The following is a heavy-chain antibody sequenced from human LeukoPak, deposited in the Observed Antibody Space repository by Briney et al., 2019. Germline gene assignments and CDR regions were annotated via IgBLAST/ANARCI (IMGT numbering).Heavy chain of an antibody. J-gene: IGHJ4*02. Sequence: GGSLGLSCEASGFTFSSYNMNWVRQAPGKGLEWVSSISSSSSYIYYADSVKGRFTISRDNSKNTLYLQMNSLRAEDTAVYYCAKVERAVAGTADYWGQGTLVTVSS. D-gene: IGHD6-19*01. CDR2: ISSSSSYI. V-gene: IGHV3-21*04. CDR1: GFTFSSYN. CDR3: AKVERAVAGTADY.